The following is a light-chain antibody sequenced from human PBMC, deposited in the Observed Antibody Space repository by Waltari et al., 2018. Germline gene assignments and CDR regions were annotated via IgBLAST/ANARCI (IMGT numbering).Light chain of an antibody. V-gene: IGKV1-39*01. CDR2: SAS. CDR1: QRINNY. CDR3: QQTYSAVLS. Sequence: DIQMTQSPSSLSASVGDRVTITCRARQRINNYVNVYHQKPRKAPHLLLYSASTLQVGVPSRFSGSGYGTDFTLTISSLQTEDFGTYDCQQTYSAVLSFGGGTRVEV. J-gene: IGKJ4*01.